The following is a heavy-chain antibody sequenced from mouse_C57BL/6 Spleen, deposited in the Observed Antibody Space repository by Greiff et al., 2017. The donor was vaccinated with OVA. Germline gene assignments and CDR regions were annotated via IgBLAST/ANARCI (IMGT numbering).Heavy chain of an antibody. V-gene: IGHV5-16*01. CDR1: GFTFSDYY. D-gene: IGHD4-1*01. J-gene: IGHJ1*03. CDR2: INYDGSST. CDR3: AREGELGRWYFDV. Sequence: EVKVVESEGGLVQPGSSMKLSCTASGFTFSDYYMAWVRQVPEKGLEWVANINYDGSSTYYLDSLKSRFIISRDNAKNILYLQMSSLKSEDTATYYCAREGELGRWYFDVWGTGTTVTVSS.